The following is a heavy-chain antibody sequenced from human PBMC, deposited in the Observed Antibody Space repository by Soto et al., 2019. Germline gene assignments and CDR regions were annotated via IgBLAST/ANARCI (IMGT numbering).Heavy chain of an antibody. V-gene: IGHV3-30*14. Sequence: QVQLVESGGGVVQPGRSLRLSCAASGFTFSSYAMHWVRQAPGKGLEWVAVIFTGGTTYYADSVKGRFTISRDNSKNTLYLQMNSLRADDTAVYYCAKGGPVAVEYYFEYWGQGTLVTVSS. J-gene: IGHJ4*02. CDR1: GFTFSSYA. CDR3: AKGGPVAVEYYFEY. D-gene: IGHD6-19*01. CDR2: IFTGGTT.